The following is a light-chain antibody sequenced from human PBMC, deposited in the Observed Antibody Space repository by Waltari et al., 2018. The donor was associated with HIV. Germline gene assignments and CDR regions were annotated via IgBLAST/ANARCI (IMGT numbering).Light chain of an antibody. J-gene: IGKJ1*01. Sequence: EILLTQSPATLSVSPGETANLSCRASQIITNNLAWYQQRPGQSPKLLIFGASTRATGVPARFGGSGSGTDFTLTISSLQSEDFAVYFCQQYDKWPPGTFGQGTRV. V-gene: IGKV3-15*01. CDR3: QQYDKWPPGT. CDR1: QIITNN. CDR2: GAS.